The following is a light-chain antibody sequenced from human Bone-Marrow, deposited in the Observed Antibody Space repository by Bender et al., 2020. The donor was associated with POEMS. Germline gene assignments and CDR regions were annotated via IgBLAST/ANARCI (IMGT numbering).Light chain of an antibody. J-gene: IGLJ1*01. CDR2: QDT. V-gene: IGLV3-1*01. Sequence: SYEVTQPPSVSVSPGQTATITCSGDKLGDKYACWYQQKPGQSPVLVIYQDTKRPSGIPERFSGSNSGNTATLTISGTQAMDEADYYCQAWDSSTLYVFGSGTQVTVL. CDR3: QAWDSSTLYV. CDR1: KLGDKY.